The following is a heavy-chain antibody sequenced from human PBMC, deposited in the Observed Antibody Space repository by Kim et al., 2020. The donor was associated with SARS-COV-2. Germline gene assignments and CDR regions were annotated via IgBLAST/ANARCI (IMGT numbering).Heavy chain of an antibody. CDR3: ARRAYGSGTYFNPGYAFDP. CDR2: IYPGDSDT. V-gene: IGHV5-51*01. Sequence: GESLKISCKGSGYSFTSYWIGWVRQMPGKGLEWMWIIYPGDSDTRYSPSFQGQVSISADTSISTAYLQWSSLEASDTAMYYCARRAYGSGTYFNPGYAFDPWGQGTLVTVSS. CDR1: GYSFTSYW. J-gene: IGHJ5*02. D-gene: IGHD3-10*01.